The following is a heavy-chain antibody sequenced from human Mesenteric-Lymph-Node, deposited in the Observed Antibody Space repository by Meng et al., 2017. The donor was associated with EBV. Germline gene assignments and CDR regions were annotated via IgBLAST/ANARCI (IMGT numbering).Heavy chain of an antibody. CDR3: ARLYNWQRPAIDY. V-gene: IGHV4-39*01. CDR1: GGHLVSSSDD. CDR2: VYYSGST. D-gene: IGHD1-1*01. Sequence: QRCGLTLGQRLEPCSLRCTFSGGHLVSSSDDWGWIRQPPGKGLEWISNVYYSGSTYYNPSLKSRVTISVDTSKNQFSLKLNSVTAADTAVYYCARLYNWQRPAIDYWGQGTLVTVSS. J-gene: IGHJ4*02.